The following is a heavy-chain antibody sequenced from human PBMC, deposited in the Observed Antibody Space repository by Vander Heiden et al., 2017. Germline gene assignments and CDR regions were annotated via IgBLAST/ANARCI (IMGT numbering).Heavy chain of an antibody. D-gene: IGHD3-22*01. CDR3: ARDVFRNYYDSSGYFDY. V-gene: IGHV6-1*01. CDR1: GDSVSSNRAG. Sequence: QVQLQQSGPGLVKPSQTLPLTCAISGDSVSSNRAGWNWIRQSPSRGLEWLGRTYYRSKWYNDYAVSVKSRITINPDTSKNQFSLQLNSVTPEDTAVYYCARDVFRNYYDSSGYFDYWGQGTLVTVSS. CDR2: TYYRSKWYN. J-gene: IGHJ4*02.